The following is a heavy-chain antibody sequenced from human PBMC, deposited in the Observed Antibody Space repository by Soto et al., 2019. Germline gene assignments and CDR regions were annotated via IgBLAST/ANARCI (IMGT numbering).Heavy chain of an antibody. D-gene: IGHD2-21*01. Sequence: PSETLSLTCTVSGGSISSTSSYWAWIRQPPGKGLEWVGSIYYRGSTYYNPSLKSRVTISVDTSKNQFSLKLSSVTAADTAVYYCARSLGDLLVLDVYYGMDVWGQGTTVTVSS. J-gene: IGHJ6*02. V-gene: IGHV4-39*01. CDR1: GGSISSTSSY. CDR2: IYYRGST. CDR3: ARSLGDLLVLDVYYGMDV.